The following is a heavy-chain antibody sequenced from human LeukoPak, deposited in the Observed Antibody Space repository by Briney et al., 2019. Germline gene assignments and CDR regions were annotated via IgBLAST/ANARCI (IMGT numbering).Heavy chain of an antibody. CDR2: IYYSGST. V-gene: IGHV4-59*12. D-gene: IGHD6-19*01. CDR3: AEQAVAGTHAFDI. CDR1: GGSISSYY. J-gene: IGHJ3*02. Sequence: KASETLSLTCTVSGGSISSYYWSWIRQPPGKGLEGIGYIYYSGSTNYNPSLKSRVTISVDTSKNQFSLKLSSVTAADTAVYYCAEQAVAGTHAFDIWGQGTMVTVSS.